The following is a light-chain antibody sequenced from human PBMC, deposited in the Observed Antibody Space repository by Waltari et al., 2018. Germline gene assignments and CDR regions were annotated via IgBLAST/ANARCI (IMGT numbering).Light chain of an antibody. Sequence: IVMTQSPATLSASLGESVTLSCGASQGISTNLVWYQHKPGQSPRLLIYGASARATGVPERFSGSGYRTEFTLTISSLQSEDFAVYYCQHYNNRPPYSFGQGTKLDIK. J-gene: IGKJ2*03. CDR3: QHYNNRPPYS. V-gene: IGKV3-15*01. CDR2: GAS. CDR1: QGISTN.